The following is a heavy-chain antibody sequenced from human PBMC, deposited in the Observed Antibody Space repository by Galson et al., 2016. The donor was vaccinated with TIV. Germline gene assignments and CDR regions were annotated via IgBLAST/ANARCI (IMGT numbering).Heavy chain of an antibody. J-gene: IGHJ3*01. D-gene: IGHD5-24*01. Sequence: SLRLSCATSGFSFSHYGMHWVRQAPGKGLEWLAVIRYDDLTTFYADSVKDRIFISRDDSRSTLYLDITSLTIDDTALYYCPTDRPWEDLWDGFGFWGQGTMVTVS. CDR2: IRYDDLTT. V-gene: IGHV3-33*01. CDR1: GFSFSHYG. CDR3: PTDRPWEDLWDGFGF.